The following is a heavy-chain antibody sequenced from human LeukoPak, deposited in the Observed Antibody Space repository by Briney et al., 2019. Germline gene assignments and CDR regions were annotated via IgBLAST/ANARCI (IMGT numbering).Heavy chain of an antibody. CDR2: ISSRGSTI. V-gene: IGHV3-48*03. J-gene: IGHJ4*02. Sequence: PGGSLRLSCAASGFTFSSYEMNWVRQAPGKGLEWVSYISSRGSTIYYADSVKGRLTISRDNAKNSLYLQMNSLRAEDTAVYYCARVTRYRSGWFDYWGQGTLVTVSS. CDR1: GFTFSSYE. D-gene: IGHD6-19*01. CDR3: ARVTRYRSGWFDY.